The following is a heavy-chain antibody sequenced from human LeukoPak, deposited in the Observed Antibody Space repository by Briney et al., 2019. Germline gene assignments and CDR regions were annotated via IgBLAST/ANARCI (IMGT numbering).Heavy chain of an antibody. J-gene: IGHJ4*02. CDR1: GFTFSSYG. D-gene: IGHD1-26*01. CDR3: VKDVGGSYAFDY. V-gene: IGHV3-33*06. CDR2: IWYDGINK. Sequence: PGRSLRLSCAASGFTFSSYGMHWVRQAPGKGLERVAVIWYDGINKYYADSVKGRFTISRDNSKNTLHLQMSTLRAEDTALYYCVKDVGGSYAFDYWGQGILVTVAS.